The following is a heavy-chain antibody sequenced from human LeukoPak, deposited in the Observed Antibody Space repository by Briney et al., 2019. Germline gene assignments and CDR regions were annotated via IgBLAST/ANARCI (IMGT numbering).Heavy chain of an antibody. CDR2: MDPNSGNT. D-gene: IGHD4-23*01. V-gene: IGHV1-8*01. Sequence: ASVNVSCKASGYTFTSYDINWVRQAPGQGLEWMGWMDPNSGNTGYAQKFQGRVTMTRNTSISTACMELSSLRSEDTAVYYCARGVTTVGSFDYWGQGTLVTVSS. J-gene: IGHJ4*02. CDR1: GYTFTSYD. CDR3: ARGVTTVGSFDY.